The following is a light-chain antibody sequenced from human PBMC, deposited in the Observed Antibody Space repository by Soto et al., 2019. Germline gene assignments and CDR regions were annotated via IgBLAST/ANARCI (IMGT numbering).Light chain of an antibody. CDR1: SSDIGGYNY. CDR3: TAFAGSNKLL. CDR2: EVS. V-gene: IGLV2-8*01. J-gene: IGLJ3*02. Sequence: QSALTQPPSASGSPGQSVTISCTGPSSDIGGYNYVSWYRQHPGKAPKLMIFEVSKRPSGVPDHFSGSKFGNTASLTVSGLETEDEAAYYCTAFAGSNKLLFGGGTKLTVL.